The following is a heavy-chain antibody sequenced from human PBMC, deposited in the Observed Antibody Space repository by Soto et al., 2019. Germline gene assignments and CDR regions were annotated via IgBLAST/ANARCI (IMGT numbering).Heavy chain of an antibody. CDR1: GYTFISXS. CDR2: ISTYNGNT. CDR3: AREGAHSTGWYDYFDQ. D-gene: IGHD6-13*01. V-gene: IGHV1-18*04. J-gene: IGHJ4*02. Sequence: VQLVQSXGEVKKPGAXXXXSCKATGYTFISXSIXXXRQAPGQGLEWMGWISTYNGNTKYAQSLQGRVTLTRDTSTNTAFMEIRGLRSDDTAIYYCAREGAHSTGWYDYFDQWGQGTLVAVSS.